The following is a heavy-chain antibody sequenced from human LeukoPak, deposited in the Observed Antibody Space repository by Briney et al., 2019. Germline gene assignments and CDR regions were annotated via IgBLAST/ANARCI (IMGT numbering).Heavy chain of an antibody. CDR1: GGSFSGHY. Sequence: PSETLSLTCAVYGGSFSGHYWSWIRQPPGKGLEWIGEINHSGSTNYNPSLKSRVTISVDTSKNQFSLKLSSVTAADTAVYYCARVAPDDTSAAAGNYFDYWGQGTLVTVSS. CDR2: INHSGST. V-gene: IGHV4-34*01. D-gene: IGHD6-13*01. CDR3: ARVAPDDTSAAAGNYFDY. J-gene: IGHJ4*02.